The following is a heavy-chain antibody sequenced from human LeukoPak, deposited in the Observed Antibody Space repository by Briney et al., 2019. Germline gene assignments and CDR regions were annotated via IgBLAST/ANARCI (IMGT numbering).Heavy chain of an antibody. D-gene: IGHD3-22*01. CDR1: GGTFSSYA. V-gene: IGHV1-69*05. CDR2: IIPIFGTA. Sequence: GASVKVSCKVSGGTFSSYAISWVRQAPGQGLEWMGGIIPIFGTANYAQKFQGRVTITTDESTSTAYMELSSLRSEDTAVYYCARGNQPYYDSSGHFDYWGQGTLVTVSS. J-gene: IGHJ4*02. CDR3: ARGNQPYYDSSGHFDY.